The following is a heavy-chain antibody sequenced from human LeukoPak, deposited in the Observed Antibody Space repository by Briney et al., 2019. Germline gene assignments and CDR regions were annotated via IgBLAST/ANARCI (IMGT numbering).Heavy chain of an antibody. CDR3: ARDRGYSVYDRSDY. CDR2: MNPNSGNT. J-gene: IGHJ4*02. Sequence: GASVKVSCKASGYTFTSYNINWVRQATGQGLEWMGWMNPNSGNTGYAQKFQGRVTMTRNTSISTAYMELRSLRSDDTAIYYCARDRGYSVYDRSDYWGQGTLVTVSS. V-gene: IGHV1-8*01. D-gene: IGHD5/OR15-5a*01. CDR1: GYTFTSYN.